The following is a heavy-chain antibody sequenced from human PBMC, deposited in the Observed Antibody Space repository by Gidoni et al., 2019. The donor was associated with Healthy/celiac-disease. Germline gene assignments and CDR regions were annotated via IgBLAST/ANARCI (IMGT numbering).Heavy chain of an antibody. CDR2: ISGSSDYI. CDR3: ARDGADVVIVPAANFDL. V-gene: IGHV3-21*02. CDR1: GFTFSNYS. J-gene: IGHJ2*01. Sequence: EIQLVESGGGLVKPGGSLRLSCAASGFTFSNYSMNWVRQAPGKGLEWVSSISGSSDYIYYADSVKGRFTISRDNAKNSLFLQMSSLRAEDTAVYYCARDGADVVIVPAANFDLWGRGTLVTVSS. D-gene: IGHD2-2*01.